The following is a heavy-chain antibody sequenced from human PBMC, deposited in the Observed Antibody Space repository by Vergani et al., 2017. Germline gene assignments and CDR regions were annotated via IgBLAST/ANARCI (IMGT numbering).Heavy chain of an antibody. CDR3: ARDQGEYSSSWFDY. Sequence: EVQLVESGGGLVKPGGSLRLSCAASGFTFSSYSMNWVRQAPGKGLEWVSSISSSSSYIYYADSVKGRFTISRDNAKNSLYLQMNSLRAEDTAVYYCARDQGEYSSSWFDYWDQGTLVTVSS. J-gene: IGHJ4*02. CDR2: ISSSSSYI. D-gene: IGHD6-6*01. V-gene: IGHV3-21*01. CDR1: GFTFSSYS.